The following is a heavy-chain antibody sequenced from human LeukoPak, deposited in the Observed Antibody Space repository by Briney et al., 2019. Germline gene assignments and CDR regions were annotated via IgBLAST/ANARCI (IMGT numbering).Heavy chain of an antibody. CDR3: ARDPHSNSWVDY. J-gene: IGHJ4*02. V-gene: IGHV3-30*04. CDR2: ISYDGSNK. CDR1: GFTFSSYA. D-gene: IGHD6-13*01. Sequence: GRSLRLSCAASGFTFSSYAMHWVRQAPGKGLEWVAVISYDGSNKYYADSVKGRFTISRDNAKNSLYLQMNSLRAEDTAVYYCARDPHSNSWVDYWGQGTLVTVSS.